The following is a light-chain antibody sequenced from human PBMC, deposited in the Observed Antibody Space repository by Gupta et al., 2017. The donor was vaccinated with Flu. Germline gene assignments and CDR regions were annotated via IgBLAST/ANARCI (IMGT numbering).Light chain of an antibody. V-gene: IGKV1-39*01. J-gene: IGKJ1*01. CDR2: ATS. CDR1: QSINSY. Sequence: DIQTTQSPSSLSASVGDRVTITCRTSQSINSYLNWYQQKPGKAPKLLIYATSSLQSGVPSRFSASGSGTDFTLTISSLQPEDFATYYCQQSYSTPQTFGQGTKVEIK. CDR3: QQSYSTPQT.